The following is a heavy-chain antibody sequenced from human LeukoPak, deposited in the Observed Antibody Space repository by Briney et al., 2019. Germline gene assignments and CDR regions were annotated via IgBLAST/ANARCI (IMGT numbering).Heavy chain of an antibody. D-gene: IGHD3-10*01. CDR1: GFTFSSYV. V-gene: IGHV3-23*05. Sequence: HSGGSLRLSCAASGFTFSSYVVNWVRQAPGKGLEWVSAITSSYIREHYADSVKGRFTISRDNSKNTLYLQLDSLRAEDTAVYYCARERRSFSLVRGVSAAFDYWGQGALVTVSS. J-gene: IGHJ4*02. CDR2: ITSSYIRE. CDR3: ARERRSFSLVRGVSAAFDY.